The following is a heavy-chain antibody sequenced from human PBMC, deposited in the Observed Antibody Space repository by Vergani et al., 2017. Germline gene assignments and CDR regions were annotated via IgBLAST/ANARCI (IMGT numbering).Heavy chain of an antibody. CDR1: GFTFSDYY. J-gene: IGHJ6*02. CDR3: ARDGVYCSGGSCYSYYGMDV. D-gene: IGHD2-15*01. V-gene: IGHV3-11*04. CDR2: ISSSGSTI. Sequence: QVQLVESGGGLVKPGGSLRLSCAASGFTFSDYYMSWIRQAPGKGLEWGSYISSSGSTIYYADSVKGRFTISRDNAKNSLYLQMNSLRAEDTAVYYCARDGVYCSGGSCYSYYGMDVWGQGTTVTVSS.